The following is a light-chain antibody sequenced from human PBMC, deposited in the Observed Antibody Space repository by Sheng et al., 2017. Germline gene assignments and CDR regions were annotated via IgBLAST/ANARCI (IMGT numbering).Light chain of an antibody. CDR2: KTS. Sequence: DIQMTQSPSTLSASVGDRVTITCRASRSISTLLAWYQQKPGKAPKILIYKTSSLESGVPSRFSGKGSGTEFTLTISSLQPDDFATYYCQQYRIFGQGT. V-gene: IGKV1-5*03. CDR1: RSISTL. CDR3: QQYRI. J-gene: IGKJ1*01.